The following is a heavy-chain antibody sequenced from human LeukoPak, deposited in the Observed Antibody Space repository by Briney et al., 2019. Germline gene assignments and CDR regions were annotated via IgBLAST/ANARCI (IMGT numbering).Heavy chain of an antibody. D-gene: IGHD3-10*01. Sequence: ASVKVSCETSGYTFTDYYMHWVRQAPGQGLEWMGWINSNSGDTNYAQKFQGRVTMTRDTSINTVYMELSRLRSDDTAVYYCASFGDLLLFWGQGSLVTVSS. CDR1: GYTFTDYY. CDR3: ASFGDLLLF. V-gene: IGHV1-2*02. CDR2: INSNSGDT. J-gene: IGHJ4*02.